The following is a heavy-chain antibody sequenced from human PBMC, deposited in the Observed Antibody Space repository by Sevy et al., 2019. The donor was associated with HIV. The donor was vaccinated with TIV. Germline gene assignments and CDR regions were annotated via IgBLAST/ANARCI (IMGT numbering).Heavy chain of an antibody. D-gene: IGHD1-26*01. Sequence: GGSLRLSCAASGFTFSSYAMHWVRQAPGKGLEWVGLIWHGGSQKYYADSVRGRFTFSRDNSKSTLFLQVSSLRAEDTAVYYCARGRVGATTSYYFDYWGQGTLVTVSS. J-gene: IGHJ4*02. V-gene: IGHV3-33*01. CDR3: ARGRVGATTSYYFDY. CDR2: IWHGGSQK. CDR1: GFTFSSYA.